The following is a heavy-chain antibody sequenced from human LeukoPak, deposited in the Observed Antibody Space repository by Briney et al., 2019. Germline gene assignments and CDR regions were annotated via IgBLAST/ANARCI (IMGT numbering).Heavy chain of an antibody. CDR1: GYTFTSYG. V-gene: IGHV1-18*01. D-gene: IGHD6-13*01. CDR2: ISAYNGNT. J-gene: IGHJ4*02. Sequence: GASVKVSCKASGYTFTSYGISWVRQAPGQGLEWMGWISAYNGNTNYAQKLQGRVTMTTDTSTSTAYMGLRSLRSDDTAVYYCARFSSSWYYGSSFDYWGQGTLVTVSS. CDR3: ARFSSSWYYGSSFDY.